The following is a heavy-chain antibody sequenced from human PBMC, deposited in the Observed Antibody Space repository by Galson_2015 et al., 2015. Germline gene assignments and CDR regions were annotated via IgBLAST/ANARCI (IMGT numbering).Heavy chain of an antibody. CDR1: GGTFSSYA. CDR2: IIPIFCTA. CDR3: ATPPGGLYDSSGYNLPYFDY. Sequence: SVKVSCKASGGTFSSYAISWVRQAPGQGLEWMGGIIPIFCTANYAQKFQGRVTITADESTSTAYMELSSLRSEDTAVYYCATPPGGLYDSSGYNLPYFDYWGQGTLVTVSS. J-gene: IGHJ4*02. D-gene: IGHD3-22*01. V-gene: IGHV1-69*13.